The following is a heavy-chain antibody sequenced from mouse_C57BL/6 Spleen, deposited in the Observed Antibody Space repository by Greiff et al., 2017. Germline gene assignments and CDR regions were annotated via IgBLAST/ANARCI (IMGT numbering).Heavy chain of an antibody. CDR2: INPNNGGT. D-gene: IGHD3-2*02. J-gene: IGHJ3*01. Sequence: EVQLQQSGPELVKPGASVKIPCTASGYTFTDYNMDWVKQSHGKSLEWIGDINPNNGGTIYNQKFKGKATWTVDKSSSTAYLELRSLTSEDTAVYYCARQLRLGFAYWGQGTLVTVSA. V-gene: IGHV1-18*01. CDR3: ARQLRLGFAY. CDR1: GYTFTDYN.